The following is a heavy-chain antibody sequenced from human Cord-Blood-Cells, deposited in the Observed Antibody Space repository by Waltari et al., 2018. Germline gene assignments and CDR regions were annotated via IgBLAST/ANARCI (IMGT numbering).Heavy chain of an antibody. CDR1: GGSISSSSYS. J-gene: IGHJ4*02. CDR2: IYYSGST. CDR3: ARRGYYDFWSGYWYYFDY. Sequence: QLQLQESGPGLVKPSETLSPTCTVSGGSISSSSYSWGWTRQPPGKGLEWIGSIYYSGSTYYNPSLKSRVTISVDTSKNQFSLKLSSVTAADTAVYYCARRGYYDFWSGYWYYFDYWGQGTLVTVSS. D-gene: IGHD3-3*01. V-gene: IGHV4-39*01.